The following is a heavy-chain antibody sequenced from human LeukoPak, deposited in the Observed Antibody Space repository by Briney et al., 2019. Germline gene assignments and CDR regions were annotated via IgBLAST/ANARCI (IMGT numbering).Heavy chain of an antibody. CDR2: INAGNGNT. Sequence: AAVPVSCMASGYTFTSCARNGVRRALGQRLEWMGWINAGNGNTKYSQKFQGRVTITRDTSASTAYMELSSLRSEDTAVYYCARDLAGATVAGRWFDYWGQGTLVTVSS. CDR3: ARDLAGATVAGRWFDY. V-gene: IGHV1-3*01. CDR1: GYTFTSCA. D-gene: IGHD6-19*01. J-gene: IGHJ4*02.